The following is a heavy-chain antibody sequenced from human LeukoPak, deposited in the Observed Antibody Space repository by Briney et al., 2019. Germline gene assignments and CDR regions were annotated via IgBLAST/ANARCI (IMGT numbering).Heavy chain of an antibody. D-gene: IGHD1-14*01. Sequence: SETLSLTCTVSGGSISSYYWSWIRQPAEKGLEWIGRITTSGTTNYNPSLKSRVTMSVDTSKNQFSLKLSSVTAADTAVYYCARGYTLGWFDPWGQGTLVTVSS. J-gene: IGHJ5*02. CDR1: GGSISSYY. V-gene: IGHV4-4*07. CDR3: ARGYTLGWFDP. CDR2: ITTSGTT.